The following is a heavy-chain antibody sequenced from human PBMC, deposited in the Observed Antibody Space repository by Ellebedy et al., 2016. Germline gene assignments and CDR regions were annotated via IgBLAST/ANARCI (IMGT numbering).Heavy chain of an antibody. J-gene: IGHJ4*02. V-gene: IGHV1-18*01. CDR2: ISAHNGDT. CDR3: AGAYYYDSGGYPQGDY. Sequence: ASVKVSCRASGYTLSGYGFTWVRQAPGQGLEWLGWISAHNGDTTYARSVQGRVSMTIDTYTKTAYLQLSRLRSDDTAVYYCAGAYYYDSGGYPQGDYWGQGTLVTVSS. D-gene: IGHD3-22*01. CDR1: GYTLSGYG.